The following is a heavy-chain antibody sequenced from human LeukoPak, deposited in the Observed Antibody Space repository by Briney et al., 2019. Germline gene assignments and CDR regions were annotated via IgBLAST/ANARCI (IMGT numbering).Heavy chain of an antibody. CDR3: ARVGPYYYDSSGYPDY. CDR1: GGSLSGYY. CDR2: INHSGST. V-gene: IGHV4-34*01. Sequence: SETLSLTCAVYGGSLSGYYWSWIRQPPGKGLEWIGEINHSGSTNYNPSLKSRVTISVDTSKNQFSLKLSSVTAADTAVYYCARVGPYYYDSSGYPDYWGQGTLVTVSS. D-gene: IGHD3-22*01. J-gene: IGHJ4*02.